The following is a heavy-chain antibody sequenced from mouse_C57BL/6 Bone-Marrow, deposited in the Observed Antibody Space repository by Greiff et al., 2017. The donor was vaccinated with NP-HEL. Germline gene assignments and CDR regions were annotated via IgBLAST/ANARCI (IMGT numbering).Heavy chain of an antibody. D-gene: IGHD2-3*01. Sequence: EVQLVESGGGLVQSGRSLRLSCATSGFTFSDFYMEWVRQAPGKGLEWIAASRNKANDYTTEYSASVQGRFIVSRDTSQSILYLQMNALTPEDTAIYYCARDGYYPFADWGKGTLVTVSA. V-gene: IGHV7-1*01. CDR1: GFTFSDFY. CDR3: ARDGYYPFAD. CDR2: SRNKANDYTT. J-gene: IGHJ3*01.